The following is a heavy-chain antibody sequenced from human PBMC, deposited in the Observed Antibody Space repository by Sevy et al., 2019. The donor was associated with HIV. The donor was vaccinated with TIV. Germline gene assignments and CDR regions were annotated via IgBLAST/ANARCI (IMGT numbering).Heavy chain of an antibody. D-gene: IGHD3-22*01. CDR3: AGGRYDSSGSFDAFDI. CDR2: IYGSRGVT. J-gene: IGHJ3*02. Sequence: GGSLRLSCAASGFTFSSYALNWVRQAPGKGLEWVSTIYGSRGVTYYADYLKGRFTISRDNSKNTLYLQMNSLRTEDTAVYFCAGGRYDSSGSFDAFDIWAQGTMVTVSS. CDR1: GFTFSSYA. V-gene: IGHV3-23*01.